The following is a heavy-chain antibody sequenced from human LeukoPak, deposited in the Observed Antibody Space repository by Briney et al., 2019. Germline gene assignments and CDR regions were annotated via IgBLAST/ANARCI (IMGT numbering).Heavy chain of an antibody. V-gene: IGHV1-2*02. J-gene: IGHJ4*02. CDR3: ARAANYDFWSGYYTGPADY. Sequence: ASVKVSCRASGYTFTGYYMHWVRQAPGQGLEWMGWINPNSGGTNYAQKFQGRVTMTRDTSISTAYMELSRLRSDDTAVYYCARAANYDFWSGYYTGPADYWGQGTLVTVSS. CDR1: GYTFTGYY. CDR2: INPNSGGT. D-gene: IGHD3-3*01.